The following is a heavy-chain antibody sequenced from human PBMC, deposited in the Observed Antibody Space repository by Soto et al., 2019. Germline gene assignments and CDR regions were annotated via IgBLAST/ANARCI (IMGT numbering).Heavy chain of an antibody. CDR2: ISNDGSEK. J-gene: IGHJ4*02. Sequence: QVQLVESGGGVVQPGRSLRLSCAASGFTFSTYGTHWVRRAPGKGLEWVAVISNDGSEKYYAGSVKGRFTISRDNSKNTLYLQMNSLRAEDTAVYYCAKGAVTTSLYYFDYWGQGTLVTVSS. V-gene: IGHV3-30*18. CDR1: GFTFSTYG. D-gene: IGHD4-17*01. CDR3: AKGAVTTSLYYFDY.